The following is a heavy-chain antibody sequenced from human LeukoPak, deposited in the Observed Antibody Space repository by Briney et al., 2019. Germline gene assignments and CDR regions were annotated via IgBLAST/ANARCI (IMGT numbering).Heavy chain of an antibody. CDR2: INHSGST. CDR1: GFTFSSYW. J-gene: IGHJ4*02. Sequence: GSLRLSCAASGFTFSSYWMSWVRQPPGKGLEWIGEINHSGSTNYNPSLKSRVTISVDTSKNQFSLKLSSVTAADTAVYYCAGGPNYYDSSGQMGYFDYWGQGTLVTVSS. CDR3: AGGPNYYDSSGQMGYFDY. V-gene: IGHV4-34*01. D-gene: IGHD3-22*01.